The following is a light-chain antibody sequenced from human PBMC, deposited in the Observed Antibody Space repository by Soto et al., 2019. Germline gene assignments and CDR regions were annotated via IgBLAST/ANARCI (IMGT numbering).Light chain of an antibody. CDR1: QNIHTN. CDR3: QQYNSYSRT. J-gene: IGKJ1*01. V-gene: IGKV3-15*01. Sequence: EIVMTQSPAPLSVSPGERATLSCRAGQNIHTNLAWYQQKPGQAPRLLFYGASTGATGLPARFSGSGSVTEFTLTISSLQPDDFATYYCQQYNSYSRTFGQGTKVDIK. CDR2: GAS.